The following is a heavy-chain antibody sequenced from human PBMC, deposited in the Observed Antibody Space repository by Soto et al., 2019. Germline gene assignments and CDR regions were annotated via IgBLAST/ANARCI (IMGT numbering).Heavy chain of an antibody. D-gene: IGHD2-15*01. J-gene: IGHJ4*02. Sequence: QVQLVESGGGVVQPGRSLGLSCAASGFTFSNHGMHWVRQAPGKGLEWVALISYEGSNKYYADSVKGRVTISSDNSKNTVNLQMDSRRPEDMAVYYCAKYRGYCSGGTCYPVDWGQGTLVIVSA. V-gene: IGHV3-30*18. CDR3: AKYRGYCSGGTCYPVD. CDR1: GFTFSNHG. CDR2: ISYEGSNK.